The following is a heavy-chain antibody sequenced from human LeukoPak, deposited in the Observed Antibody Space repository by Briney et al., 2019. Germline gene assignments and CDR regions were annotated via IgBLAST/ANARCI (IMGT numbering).Heavy chain of an antibody. D-gene: IGHD5-12*01. CDR1: GGSFSGYY. J-gene: IGHJ4*02. Sequence: SETLSLTCAVYGGSFSGYYWSWIRQPPGKGLEWIGEINHSGSTNYNPSLKSRVTISVDTSKNQFSLKLSSVTAADTAVYYCARRCSGYDYDYWGQGTLVTVSS. CDR3: ARRCSGYDYDY. CDR2: INHSGST. V-gene: IGHV4-34*01.